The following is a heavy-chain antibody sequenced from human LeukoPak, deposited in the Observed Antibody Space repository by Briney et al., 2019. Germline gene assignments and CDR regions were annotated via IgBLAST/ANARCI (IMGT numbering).Heavy chain of an antibody. Sequence: ASVKVSCKVSGYTLTELSMHWVRQAPGKGLEWMGGFDPEDGETIYAQKFQGRVTMTEDTSTDTAYMELSSLRSEDTAVYYCATIIHYYDSSGYNIFDYWGQGTLVTVSS. J-gene: IGHJ4*02. CDR1: GYTLTELS. D-gene: IGHD3-22*01. CDR2: FDPEDGET. CDR3: ATIIHYYDSSGYNIFDY. V-gene: IGHV1-24*01.